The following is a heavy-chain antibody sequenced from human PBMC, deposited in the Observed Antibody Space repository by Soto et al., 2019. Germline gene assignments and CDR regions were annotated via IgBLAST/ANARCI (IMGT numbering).Heavy chain of an antibody. Sequence: QIQMVQSGAEVKQPGASVKISCKTSGYTFSSYSINWVRQAPGQGLEWMAWISTTRGNTQYAERVQGRVTVTLDKSARTAFMEMWGLTSDDTAVYFCARDNGYYDFWGQGTLVTVSS. J-gene: IGHJ4*02. CDR2: ISTTRGNT. D-gene: IGHD2-8*01. V-gene: IGHV1-18*01. CDR1: GYTFSSYS. CDR3: ARDNGYYDF.